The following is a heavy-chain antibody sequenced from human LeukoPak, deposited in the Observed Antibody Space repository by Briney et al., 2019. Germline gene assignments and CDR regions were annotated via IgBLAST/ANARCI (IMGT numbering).Heavy chain of an antibody. CDR1: GFTFGDYA. J-gene: IGHJ4*02. D-gene: IGHD3/OR15-3a*01. CDR3: TRGDWLDY. CDR2: IRSKAYGGTT. Sequence: GGSLRLSCTASGFTFGDYAMSWVRQAPGKGLEWVGFIRSKAYGGTTEYAASVKGRFTISRDDSKSIAYLQMNSLKTEDTAVYCCTRGDWLDYWGQGALVTVSS. V-gene: IGHV3-49*04.